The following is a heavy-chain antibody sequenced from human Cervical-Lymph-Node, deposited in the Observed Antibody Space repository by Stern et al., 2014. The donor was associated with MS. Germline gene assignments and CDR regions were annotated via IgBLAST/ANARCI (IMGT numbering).Heavy chain of an antibody. Sequence: QLQLQESGPGLVKPSETLSLTCTVSGGSISSSSYYWGWIRQPPGKGLEWIGSIYYSGSTYSTPPLKIRVPIPVDPSKTQFSLKLSSVTAADTAVYYCATGYSRDFDYWGQGTLVTVSS. D-gene: IGHD4-23*01. V-gene: IGHV4-39*01. CDR1: GGSISSSSYY. CDR2: IYYSGST. CDR3: ATGYSRDFDY. J-gene: IGHJ4*02.